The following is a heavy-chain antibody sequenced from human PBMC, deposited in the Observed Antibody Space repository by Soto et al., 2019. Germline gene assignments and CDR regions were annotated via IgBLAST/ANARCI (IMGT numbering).Heavy chain of an antibody. D-gene: IGHD2-15*01. CDR2: IIPIFGTA. Sequence: ASVKVSCKASGGTFSSYAISWVRQAPGQGLEWMGVIIPIFGTANYAQKFQGRVTMTGDTSTSTVFMELSSLHSDDTAVYYCARDLLAANYWGQGTLVTVSS. CDR3: ARDLLAANY. CDR1: GGTFSSYA. V-gene: IGHV1-69*06. J-gene: IGHJ4*02.